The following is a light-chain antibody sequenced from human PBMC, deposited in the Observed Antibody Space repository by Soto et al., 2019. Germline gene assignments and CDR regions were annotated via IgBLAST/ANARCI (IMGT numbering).Light chain of an antibody. CDR2: EES. J-gene: IGKJ4*01. Sequence: DIHLTQSPSFVSASVGDRVTIRLLPSQAVPNNMAWYQQKPGKPPKLLIYEESTLHSGVPSRFSGRKSGTQFTLTIDSLQPEDFATYYCQQVKTYPRTFGGGTKVDIK. CDR1: QAVPNN. V-gene: IGKV1-9*01. CDR3: QQVKTYPRT.